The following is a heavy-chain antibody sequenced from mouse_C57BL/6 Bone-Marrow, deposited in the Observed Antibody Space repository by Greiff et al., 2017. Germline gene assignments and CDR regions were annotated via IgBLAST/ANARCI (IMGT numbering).Heavy chain of an antibody. CDR1: GYTFTSYD. V-gene: IGHV1-85*01. CDR3: ARGGLRRGVFAY. Sequence: QVQLKEFGPELVKPGASVKLSCKASGYTFTSYDINWVKQRPGKGLEWIGWIYPRDGSNKYNEKFKGKATLTVDTSSSSAYMELRSLTSEDSAVYFCARGGLRRGVFAYWGQGTLVTVSA. CDR2: IYPRDGSN. D-gene: IGHD2-2*01. J-gene: IGHJ3*01.